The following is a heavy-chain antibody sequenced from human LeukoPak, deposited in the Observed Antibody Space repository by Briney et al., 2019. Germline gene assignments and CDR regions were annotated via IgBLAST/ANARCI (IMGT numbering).Heavy chain of an antibody. CDR2: ISSSSSYM. Sequence: PGGSLRLSCAASGFTFSSYSMNWVRQAPGKGLEWVSSISSSSSYMYYADSVKGRFTISRDNAKNSLYLQMNSLRAEDTAVYYCARVKGGFDYWGQGTLVTVSS. CDR1: GFTFSSYS. V-gene: IGHV3-21*01. J-gene: IGHJ4*02. D-gene: IGHD2-15*01. CDR3: ARVKGGFDY.